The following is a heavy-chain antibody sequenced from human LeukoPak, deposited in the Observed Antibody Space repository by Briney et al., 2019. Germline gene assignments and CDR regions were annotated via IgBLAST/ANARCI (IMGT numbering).Heavy chain of an antibody. D-gene: IGHD1-1*01. CDR3: GSFGSIAWYNGAFDG. CDR1: AESPRRYY. J-gene: IGHJ3*01. Sequence: SETLSPTPAGYAESPRRYYGCWIRQPPWKGLEWIGEIVNSGNTKYNPSFKSRVTISVASSRNKSSLNLTLLSAADTAVYTCGSFGSIAWYNGAFDGWGQGTMVTVAS. V-gene: IGHV4-34*12. CDR2: IVNSGNT.